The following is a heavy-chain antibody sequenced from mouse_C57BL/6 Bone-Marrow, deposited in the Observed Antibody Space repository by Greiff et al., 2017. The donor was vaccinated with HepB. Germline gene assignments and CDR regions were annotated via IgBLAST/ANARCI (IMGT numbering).Heavy chain of an antibody. CDR2: ISYSGST. CDR1: GYSITSDY. CDR3: ERYVRHGWYSHV. D-gene: IGHD2-14*01. V-gene: IGHV3-8*01. Sequence: EVQLQESGPGLAKPSQTLSVTCSVTGYSITSDYWNWVPKFPGNKLEYMGYISYSGSTYYNPSLKSRISITRDTSKNQYYLQLNSVTTEDTATYYCERYVRHGWYSHVWGARATVSISS. J-gene: IGHJ1*02.